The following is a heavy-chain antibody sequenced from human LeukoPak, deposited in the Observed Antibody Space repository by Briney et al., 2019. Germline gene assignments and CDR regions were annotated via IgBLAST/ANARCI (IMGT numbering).Heavy chain of an antibody. V-gene: IGHV4-34*01. CDR2: INHSGST. Sequence: PSETLSLTCAVYGESFSGFYWSWIRQPPGKGLEWIGEINHSGSTNCNPSLKSRVTISVDTSKNQFSLKIISVTAADTAVYYCARGRVTGTSPYKYWGQGTLVTVSP. J-gene: IGHJ4*02. D-gene: IGHD1-20*01. CDR3: ARGRVTGTSPYKY. CDR1: GESFSGFY.